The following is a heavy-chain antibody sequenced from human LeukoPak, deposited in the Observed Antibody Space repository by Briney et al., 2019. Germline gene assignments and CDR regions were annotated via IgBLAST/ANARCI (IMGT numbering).Heavy chain of an antibody. J-gene: IGHJ6*02. CDR1: GGTFSSYT. CDR2: IIPILGIA. CDR3: AAGQAKGDFWSGYRVDDYYYGMDV. Sequence: ASVKVSCKASGGTFSSYTISWVRQAPGQGLEWMGRIIPILGIANYAQTFQGRVTITADKSTSTAYMELSSLRSEDTAVYYCAAGQAKGDFWSGYRVDDYYYGMDVWGQGTTVTVSS. D-gene: IGHD3-3*01. V-gene: IGHV1-69*02.